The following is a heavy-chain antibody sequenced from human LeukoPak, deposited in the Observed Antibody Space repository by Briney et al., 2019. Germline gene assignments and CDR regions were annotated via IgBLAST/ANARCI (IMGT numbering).Heavy chain of an antibody. CDR1: GGTFISYA. J-gene: IGHJ6*03. CDR2: IIPIFGTA. V-gene: IGHV1-69*05. CDR3: ARDYYYYYYMDV. Sequence: SVKVSCKASGGTFISYAISWVRQAPGQGLEWMGRIIPIFGTANYAQKFQGRVTITTDESTSTAYMELSSLRSEDTAVYYCARDYYYYYYMDVWGKGTTVTVSS.